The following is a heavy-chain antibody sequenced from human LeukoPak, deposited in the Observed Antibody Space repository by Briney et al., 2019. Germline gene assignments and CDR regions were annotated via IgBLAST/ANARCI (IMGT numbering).Heavy chain of an antibody. Sequence: GGSLRLSCAASGFTFSSYGMHWVRQAPGKGLERVAVTWYDGSNKYYADSVKGRFTISRDNSKNTLYLQMNSLRAEDTAVYYCARQWLARGIFDYWGQGTLVTVSS. V-gene: IGHV3-33*01. CDR2: TWYDGSNK. CDR1: GFTFSSYG. J-gene: IGHJ4*02. D-gene: IGHD6-19*01. CDR3: ARQWLARGIFDY.